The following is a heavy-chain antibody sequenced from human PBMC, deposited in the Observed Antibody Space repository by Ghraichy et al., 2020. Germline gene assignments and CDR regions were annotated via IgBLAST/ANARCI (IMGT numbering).Heavy chain of an antibody. D-gene: IGHD3-22*01. CDR3: AKLSTMIVVVTPRFGY. Sequence: GGSLRLSCAASGFTFSSYAMSWVRQAPGKGLEWVSAISGSGGSTYYADSVKGRFTISRDNSKNTLYLQMNSLRAEDTAVYYCAKLSTMIVVVTPRFGYWGQGTLVTVSS. J-gene: IGHJ4*02. CDR1: GFTFSSYA. V-gene: IGHV3-23*01. CDR2: ISGSGGST.